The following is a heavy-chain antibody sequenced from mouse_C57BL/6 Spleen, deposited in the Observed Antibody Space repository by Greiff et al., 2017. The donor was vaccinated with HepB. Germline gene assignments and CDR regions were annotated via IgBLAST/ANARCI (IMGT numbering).Heavy chain of an antibody. V-gene: IGHV5-16*01. D-gene: IGHD2-4*01. CDR1: GFTFSDYY. CDR3: ARYDYDEGAMDY. CDR2: INYDGSST. Sequence: EVNLVESEGGLVQPGSSMKLSCTASGFTFSDYYMAWVRQVPEKGLEWVANINYDGSSTYYLDSLKSRFIISRDNAKNILYLQMSSLKSEDTATYYCARYDYDEGAMDYWGQGTSVTVSS. J-gene: IGHJ4*01.